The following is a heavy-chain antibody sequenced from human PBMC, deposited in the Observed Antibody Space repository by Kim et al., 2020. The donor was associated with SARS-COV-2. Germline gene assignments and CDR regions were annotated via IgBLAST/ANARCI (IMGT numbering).Heavy chain of an antibody. CDR3: ARDAQLVPFYY. Sequence: YITYTDAVRGRFTISRYNAKISLSLQMNSLQVEDTAVYYCARDAQLVPFYYWGQGTLVTVSS. V-gene: IGHV3-21*01. J-gene: IGHJ4*02. D-gene: IGHD6-6*01. CDR2: YI.